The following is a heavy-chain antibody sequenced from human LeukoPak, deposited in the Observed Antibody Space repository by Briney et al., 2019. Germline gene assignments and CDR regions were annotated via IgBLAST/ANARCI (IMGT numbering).Heavy chain of an antibody. D-gene: IGHD6-19*01. V-gene: IGHV3-23*01. CDR2: ITGSGGST. CDR3: AKDQGQWLGLGAFDI. Sequence: GGSLRLSCAVSGLISSNYAMSWVRQAPGKGLEWVSGITGSGGSTFYADSVKGHFTISRDNSKNTLFLQMNSLRVEDTAVYYCAKDQGQWLGLGAFDIWGQGTMVTVSS. J-gene: IGHJ3*02. CDR1: GLISSNYA.